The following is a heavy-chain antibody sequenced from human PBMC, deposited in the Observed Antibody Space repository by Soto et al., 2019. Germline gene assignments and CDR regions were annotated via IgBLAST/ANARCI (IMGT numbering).Heavy chain of an antibody. CDR3: ASGPDLVCYCYCYMGV. V-gene: IGHV1-8*01. CDR1: GYSFTSYE. J-gene: IGHJ6*03. Sequence: QVQLVQSGAEVKKPGASVKVSCKASGYSFTSYEIYWVRQATGQGLEWMGWMNPNSGNTGYSQKLQGRVSINRNTGINTANMQHAIQRSEDTAVYYCASGPDLVCYCYCYMGVWGKGTTVTVSS. D-gene: IGHD3-16*01. CDR2: MNPNSGNT.